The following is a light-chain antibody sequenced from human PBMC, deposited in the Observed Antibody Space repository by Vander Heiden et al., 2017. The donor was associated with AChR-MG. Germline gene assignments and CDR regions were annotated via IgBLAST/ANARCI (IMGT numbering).Light chain of an antibody. V-gene: IGKV1-39*01. Sequence: DIQMTQSPSSLSASVGDRVTITCRASQSISSYLNWYQQKPGKAPKLLIYAASSLQSGVTSRFSGSGSGTDFTLTISSLQPEDFATYYCQQSYGTPPRTFGQGTKVEIK. CDR2: AAS. CDR3: QQSYGTPPRT. J-gene: IGKJ1*01. CDR1: QSISSY.